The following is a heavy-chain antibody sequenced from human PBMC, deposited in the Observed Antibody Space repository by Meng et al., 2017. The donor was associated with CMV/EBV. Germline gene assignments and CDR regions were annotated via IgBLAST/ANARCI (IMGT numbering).Heavy chain of an antibody. V-gene: IGHV1-69*04. CDR3: ARGDSFWSGYY. CDR2: IIPILGIA. CDR1: GGTFSSYP. J-gene: IGHJ4*02. Sequence: SVKVSCKASGGTFSSYPISWVRQAPGQGLEWMGRIIPILGIANYAQKFQGRVTITADKSTSTAYMELSSLRSEDTAVYYCARGDSFWSGYYWGQGTLVTVSS. D-gene: IGHD3-3*01.